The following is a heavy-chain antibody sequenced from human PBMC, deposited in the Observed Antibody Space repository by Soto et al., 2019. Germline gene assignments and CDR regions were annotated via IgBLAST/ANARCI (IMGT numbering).Heavy chain of an antibody. CDR2: IRSKAYGGTT. V-gene: IGHV3-49*03. CDR3: TSALGASGETHFDY. CDR1: GFTFGDYA. Sequence: SLRLSCTASGFTFGDYAMSWFRQAPGKGLEWVGFIRSKAYGGTTEYAASVKGRFTISRDDSKSIAYLQMNSLKTEDTAVYYCTSALGASGETHFDYWGQGTLVTVSS. J-gene: IGHJ4*02. D-gene: IGHD1-26*01.